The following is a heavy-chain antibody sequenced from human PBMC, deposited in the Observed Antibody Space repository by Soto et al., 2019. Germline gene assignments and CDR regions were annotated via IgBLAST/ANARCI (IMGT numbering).Heavy chain of an antibody. CDR3: ARGDIVVVPAAGPYYYYGMDV. Sequence: EVQLVESGGGLVKPGGSLRLSCAASGFTFSSYSMNWVRQAPGKGLEWVSSISSSSSYIYYADSVKGRFTISRDNAKNSLYLQMNSLRAEDTAVYYCARGDIVVVPAAGPYYYYGMDVWGQGTTVTVSS. V-gene: IGHV3-21*01. J-gene: IGHJ6*02. CDR1: GFTFSSYS. D-gene: IGHD2-2*01. CDR2: ISSSSSYI.